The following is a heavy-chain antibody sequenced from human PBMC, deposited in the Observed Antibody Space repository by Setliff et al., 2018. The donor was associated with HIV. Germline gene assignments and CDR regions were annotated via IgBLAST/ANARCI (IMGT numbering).Heavy chain of an antibody. Sequence: SETLSLTCTVSGGSISSGSYYWSWIRQPAGKGLEWIGRIYTSGSTNYSPSLKSRVAISVDTSKNQFSLHFQSVTAADTALYFCARLGDFSYSSRYLYAFDFWGHGALVTVSS. V-gene: IGHV4-61*02. CDR3: ARLGDFSYSSRYLYAFDF. D-gene: IGHD2-8*01. CDR2: IYTSGST. CDR1: GGSISSGSYY. J-gene: IGHJ4*01.